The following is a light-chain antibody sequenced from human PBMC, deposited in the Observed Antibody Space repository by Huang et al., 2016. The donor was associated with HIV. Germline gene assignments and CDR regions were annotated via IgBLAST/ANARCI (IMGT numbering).Light chain of an antibody. J-gene: IGKJ1*01. V-gene: IGKV1-39*01. CDR1: QSVGTS. CDR2: AS. CDR3: QQSYISPWT. Sequence: DIQMTQSPSSLSASVGDRVTITCRTSQSVGTSLNWYQQKPGKAPELLIYASSLQAWVSSRFSCSGSGTYFTLIISSLQPEDFATYYCQQSYISPWTFGQGTKVDLK.